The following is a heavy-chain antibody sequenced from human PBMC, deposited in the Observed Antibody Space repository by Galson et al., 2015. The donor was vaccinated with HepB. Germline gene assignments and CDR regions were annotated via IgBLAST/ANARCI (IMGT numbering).Heavy chain of an antibody. CDR2: ITGSGGST. CDR1: GFTFSSYG. CDR3: AAVRGYGDLRI. D-gene: IGHD3-22*01. J-gene: IGHJ3*01. V-gene: IGHV3-23*01. Sequence: SLRLSCAASGFTFSSYGMTWVRQAPGKGLEWVSGITGSGGSTYYGDSVKGRFTISRDNSKNTLYLQKNSLRAEDTAVYYCAAVRGYGDLRIWGQGTMVTVSS.